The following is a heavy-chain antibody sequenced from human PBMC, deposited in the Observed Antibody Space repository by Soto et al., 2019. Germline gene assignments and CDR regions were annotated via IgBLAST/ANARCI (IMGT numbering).Heavy chain of an antibody. J-gene: IGHJ4*02. CDR1: GFTFSSYA. Sequence: GGSLRLSCAASGFTFSSYAMSWVRLAPGKGLEWVAVISYDGSNKYYADSVKGRFTISRDNSKNTLYLQMNSLRAEDTAVYYCARGLSGWYGNYFDYWGQGTLVTVSS. V-gene: IGHV3-30-3*01. CDR3: ARGLSGWYGNYFDY. CDR2: ISYDGSNK. D-gene: IGHD6-19*01.